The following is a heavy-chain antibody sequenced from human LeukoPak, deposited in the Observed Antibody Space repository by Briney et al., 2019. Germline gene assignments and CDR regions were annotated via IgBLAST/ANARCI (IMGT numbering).Heavy chain of an antibody. D-gene: IGHD4-11*01. Sequence: PGGSLRLSCAASGFTFSNAWMSWVRQAPGKGLEWVGRIKSKTDGGTTDYAAPVKGRFTISRDNSKNTLYLQMNSLRAEDTAVYYWAKAPGAGTVRMYYFDYGGKEPLVTVS. CDR1: GFTFSNAW. CDR2: IKSKTDGGTT. J-gene: IGHJ4*02. V-gene: IGHV3-15*01. CDR3: AKAPGAGTVRMYYFDY.